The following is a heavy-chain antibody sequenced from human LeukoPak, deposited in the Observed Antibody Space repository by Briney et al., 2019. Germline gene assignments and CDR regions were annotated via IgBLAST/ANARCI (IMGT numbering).Heavy chain of an antibody. CDR2: INTNTGNP. Sequence: ASVKVSCKASGYIFSDYSVNWVRQAPGQGLEWMGWINTNTGNPTYAQGFTGRFVFSLDTSVSTAYLQISSLKAEDTAVYYCASTDSGGYYDILTGYYSFDYWGQGTLVTVSS. CDR1: GYIFSDYS. V-gene: IGHV7-4-1*02. CDR3: ASTDSGGYYDILTGYYSFDY. J-gene: IGHJ4*02. D-gene: IGHD3-9*01.